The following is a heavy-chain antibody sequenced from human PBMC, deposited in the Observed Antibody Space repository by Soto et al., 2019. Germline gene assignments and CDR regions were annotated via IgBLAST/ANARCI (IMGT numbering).Heavy chain of an antibody. CDR3: AKDSGRYNRERVSWYFDL. V-gene: IGHV3-23*01. CDR2: ISGSGAST. CDR1: GFTFSRYM. Sequence: EVQLLESGGGLVQPGVSLRLSCAASGFTFSRYMMNWVRQTPGKGLEWVSTISGSGASTYYAYSVKGLFTISSDNSKNTLYLQMNSLRAEDTALYYCAKDSGRYNRERVSWYFDLWGRGTLVTVSS. D-gene: IGHD1-1*01. J-gene: IGHJ2*01.